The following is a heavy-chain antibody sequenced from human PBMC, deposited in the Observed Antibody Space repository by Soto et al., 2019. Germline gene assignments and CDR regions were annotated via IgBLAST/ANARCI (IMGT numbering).Heavy chain of an antibody. V-gene: IGHV3-48*01. CDR3: ALAPRLGDHYYYMDV. Sequence: GGSLRLSCAASGFTFSSYSMNWVRQAPGKGLEWVSYISSSSTIYYADSVRGRFTISRDNAKNSLYLQMNSLRAEDTAVYYCALAPRLGDHYYYMDVWGKGTTVTVSS. CDR2: ISSSSTI. CDR1: GFTFSSYS. D-gene: IGHD3-16*01. J-gene: IGHJ6*03.